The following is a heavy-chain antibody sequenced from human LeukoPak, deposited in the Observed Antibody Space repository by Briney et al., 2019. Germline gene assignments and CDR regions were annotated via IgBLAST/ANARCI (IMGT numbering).Heavy chain of an antibody. CDR3: ARSGNSFGGFYFDY. CDR2: ISYTGYT. V-gene: IGHV4-31*01. D-gene: IGHD3-10*01. CDR1: GDSLSIGTYY. J-gene: IGHJ4*02. Sequence: SQTLSLTCSVSGDSLSIGTYYWSWLRQHPGKGLESIGFISYTGYTSYNPSLKSQVTISVDRSKSQFSLKLTSVTAADTAVYYCARSGNSFGGFYFDYWGRGTLVTVSS.